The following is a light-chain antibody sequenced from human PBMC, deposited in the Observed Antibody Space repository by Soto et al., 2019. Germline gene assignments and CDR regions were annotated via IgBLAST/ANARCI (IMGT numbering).Light chain of an antibody. Sequence: DIVMTQSPDSLAVSLAERATINFKSSQSVLYSSNNKNYLAWYQQKAGQPPKLLISSASTREYGVPDRFSGSRSGTDFTITISSLQAEDVAIYYCQQYYGRPPRTFGRGTKVEI. CDR3: QQYYGRPPRT. CDR2: SAS. CDR1: QSVLYSSNNKNY. J-gene: IGKJ1*01. V-gene: IGKV4-1*01.